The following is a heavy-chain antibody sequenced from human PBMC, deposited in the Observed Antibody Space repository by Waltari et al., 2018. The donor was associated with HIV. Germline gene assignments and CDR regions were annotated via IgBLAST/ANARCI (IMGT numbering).Heavy chain of an antibody. V-gene: IGHV3-23*01. J-gene: IGHJ4*02. CDR3: VTSGYNFVEFGHRLDF. D-gene: IGHD5-18*01. Sequence: EVQFLEYGGGLVRAGGYLRFSCLASGFNFDMSAITLVREDPGTGLEWVSSISRSSSATYYADSVKGRATISRDNSMDMLSLHINSLTVDDAAVYHCVTSGYNFVEFGHRLDFWGRGILVTVS. CDR2: ISRSSSAT. CDR1: GFNFDMSA.